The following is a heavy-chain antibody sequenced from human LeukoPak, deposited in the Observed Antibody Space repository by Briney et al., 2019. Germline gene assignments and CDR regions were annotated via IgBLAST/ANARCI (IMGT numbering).Heavy chain of an antibody. CDR2: IFYSGNT. CDR1: GGSINSSSYY. V-gene: IGHV4-39*01. J-gene: IGHJ3*02. D-gene: IGHD6-6*01. Sequence: PSETLSLTCTVSGGSINSSSYYWGWIRQPPGKGLEWIGSIFYSGNTYDNPSLKSRVTISVDTSKNQFSLKLNSVTAADTAVYYCASLFLCYGCSSSSDSFNIWGQGTMVTVSS. CDR3: ASLFLCYGCSSSSDSFNI.